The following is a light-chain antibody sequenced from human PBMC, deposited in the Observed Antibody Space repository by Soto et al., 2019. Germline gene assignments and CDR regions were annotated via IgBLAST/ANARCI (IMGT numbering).Light chain of an antibody. V-gene: IGKV1-6*01. CDR1: QDIRTE. CDR2: GTF. J-gene: IGKJ1*01. Sequence: AIQMTQSPSSLSASVRDRVTITCRASQDIRTELGWYQQKPGKAPRLLIYGTFSLQSGVPSRFSGSGSGTDFTLTIISLQPDDFSTYYCLQDFKYPRTFGQGTKVEVK. CDR3: LQDFKYPRT.